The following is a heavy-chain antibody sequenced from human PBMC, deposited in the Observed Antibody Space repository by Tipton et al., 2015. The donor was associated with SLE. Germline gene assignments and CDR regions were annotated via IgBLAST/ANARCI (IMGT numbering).Heavy chain of an antibody. J-gene: IGHJ4*02. CDR2: ISDSGST. D-gene: IGHD6-6*01. Sequence: TLSLTCSVSGGTISTNYWIWIRQPPGKGLEWIGYISDSGSTRSNPSLKSRVTISVDTSKNQFSLKLSSVTAADTAVYYCARLYSSSPQLDYWGQGTLVTVSS. CDR1: GGTISTNY. CDR3: ARLYSSSPQLDY. V-gene: IGHV4-59*01.